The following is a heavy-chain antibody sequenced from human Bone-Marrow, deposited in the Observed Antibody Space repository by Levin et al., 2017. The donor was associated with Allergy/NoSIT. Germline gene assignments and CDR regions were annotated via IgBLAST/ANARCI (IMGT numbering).Heavy chain of an antibody. CDR3: ARLELGPKWFDP. CDR2: IYFTGSI. Sequence: SQTLSLTCSVSGASMMSYYWSWIRQSPGKGLEWIAHIYFTGSIYYNPSLKSRVTISLDMSKNQFSLRLNSVTAADTAVYYCARLELGPKWFDPWGQGTLVTVSS. J-gene: IGHJ5*02. V-gene: IGHV4-59*01. CDR1: GASMMSYY. D-gene: IGHD1-1*01.